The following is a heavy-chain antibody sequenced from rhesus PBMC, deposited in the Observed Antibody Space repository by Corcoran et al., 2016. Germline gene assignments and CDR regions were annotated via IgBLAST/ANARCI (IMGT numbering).Heavy chain of an antibody. D-gene: IGHD4-29*01. CDR2: IRGSSGST. Sequence: QVQLQESGPGLVKPSETLSLTCAVSGYSISSGYYWGWIRQPPGKGLEYIGYIRGSSGSTYYNPALKSRATISKDTSKNQFSLKLSSVTAAYTAVHYWARPPYGSSYTDYWGQGVLVTVSS. J-gene: IGHJ4*01. CDR3: ARPPYGSSYTDY. V-gene: IGHV4-99*01. CDR1: GYSISSGYY.